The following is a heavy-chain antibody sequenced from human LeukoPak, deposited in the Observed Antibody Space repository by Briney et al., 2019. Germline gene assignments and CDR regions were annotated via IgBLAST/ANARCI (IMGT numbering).Heavy chain of an antibody. D-gene: IGHD4-17*01. Sequence: PSETLSLTCAVSGYSISSGYYWGWIRQPPGKGLEWIGSIYHSGSTYYNPSLKGRVTISVDTSKNQFSLKLSSVTAADTAVYYCARGLTTVTTDFDYWGQGTLVTVSS. CDR3: ARGLTTVTTDFDY. V-gene: IGHV4-38-2*01. J-gene: IGHJ4*02. CDR1: GYSISSGYY. CDR2: IYHSGST.